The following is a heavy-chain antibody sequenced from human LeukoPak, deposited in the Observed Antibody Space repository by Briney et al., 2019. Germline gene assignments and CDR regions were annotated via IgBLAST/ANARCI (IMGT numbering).Heavy chain of an antibody. CDR2: IIPIFGTA. CDR3: ARDLGDGYNDVDY. J-gene: IGHJ4*02. V-gene: IGHV1-69*05. D-gene: IGHD5-24*01. Sequence: SVKVSCKASGGTFSSYTISWVRQAPGQGLEWMGRIIPIFGTANYAQKFQGRVTITTDESTSTAYMELSSLRSEDTAVYYCARDLGDGYNDVDYWGQGTLVTVSS. CDR1: GGTFSSYT.